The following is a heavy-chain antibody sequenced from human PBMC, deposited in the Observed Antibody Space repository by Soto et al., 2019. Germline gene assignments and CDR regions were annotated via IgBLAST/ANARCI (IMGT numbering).Heavy chain of an antibody. Sequence: GASVKVSCKASGYTFTSYGISWVRQAPGQGLEWMGWISAYNGNTNYAQKLQGRVTMTTDTSTSTAYMELRSLRSDDTAVYYCARYSPYYYDSSGCLDYWGQGTLVPVSS. CDR2: ISAYNGNT. V-gene: IGHV1-18*01. CDR3: ARYSPYYYDSSGCLDY. D-gene: IGHD3-22*01. CDR1: GYTFTSYG. J-gene: IGHJ4*02.